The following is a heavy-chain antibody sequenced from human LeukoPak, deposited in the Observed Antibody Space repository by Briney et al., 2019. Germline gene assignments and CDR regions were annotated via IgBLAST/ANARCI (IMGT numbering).Heavy chain of an antibody. J-gene: IGHJ5*02. V-gene: IGHV1-2*02. Sequence: ASVKVSCKVSGYTFTGYYMHWVRQAPGQGLEWMGWINPNSGGTNYAQKFQGRVTMTRDTSISTAYMELSRLRSDDRAVYYCARDWEWAVEFNNWFDPWGQGTLVTVSS. CDR3: ARDWEWAVEFNNWFDP. CDR2: INPNSGGT. CDR1: GYTFTGYY. D-gene: IGHD3-3*01.